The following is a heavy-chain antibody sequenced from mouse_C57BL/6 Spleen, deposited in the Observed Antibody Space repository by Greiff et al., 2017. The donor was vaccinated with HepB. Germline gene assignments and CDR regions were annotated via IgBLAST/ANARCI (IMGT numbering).Heavy chain of an antibody. D-gene: IGHD1-1*01. J-gene: IGHJ2*01. V-gene: IGHV2-2*01. Sequence: QVQLQQSGPGLVQPSQSLSITCTVSGFSLTSYGVHWVRQSPGKGLEWLGVIWSGGSTDYNAAFISRLSISKDNSKSQVFFKMNRLQADDTAIYYCAKGANYGSSYVRVYFDYWGQGTTLTVSS. CDR3: AKGANYGSSYVRVYFDY. CDR2: IWSGGST. CDR1: GFSLTSYG.